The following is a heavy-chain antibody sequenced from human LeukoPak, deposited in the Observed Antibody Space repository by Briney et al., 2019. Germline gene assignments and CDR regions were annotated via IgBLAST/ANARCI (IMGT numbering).Heavy chain of an antibody. CDR1: GFTFSSYA. D-gene: IGHD1-26*01. CDR2: ISGSGGST. CDR3: AKDRPVGGTPAEYFQH. J-gene: IGHJ1*01. V-gene: IGHV3-23*01. Sequence: GGSLRLSCAASGFTFSSYAMSWVRQALGKGLEWVSAISGSGGSTYYADSVKGRFTISRDNSKDTLYLQMNSLRAEDTAVYYCAKDRPVGGTPAEYFQHWGQGTLVTVSS.